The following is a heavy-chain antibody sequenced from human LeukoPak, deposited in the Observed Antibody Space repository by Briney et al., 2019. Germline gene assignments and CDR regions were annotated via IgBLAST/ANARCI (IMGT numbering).Heavy chain of an antibody. Sequence: GGSLRLSCAASGFTFSSHAMHWVRQAPGKGLEWVALISYDGSNKYYADSVKGRFTISRDNSKNTLYLQMNSLRAEDTAVYYCAREFGSEDYWGQGTLVTVSS. V-gene: IGHV3-30-3*01. CDR1: GFTFSSHA. CDR2: ISYDGSNK. CDR3: AREFGSEDY. J-gene: IGHJ4*02. D-gene: IGHD2-15*01.